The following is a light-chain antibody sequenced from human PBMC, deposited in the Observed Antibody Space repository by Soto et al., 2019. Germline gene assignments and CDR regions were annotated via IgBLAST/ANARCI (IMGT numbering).Light chain of an antibody. J-gene: IGLJ1*01. CDR2: DVT. CDR1: SSDVGGYNY. Sequence: QSVLTQPASVSGSPGQSITISCTGTSSDVGGYNYVSWYQQYPGKAPKVMIYDVTNRPSGVSNRFSGSRSGNTASLTISGLQAEDEADYYCCSFTTSSNYVFGTGTRSPS. CDR3: CSFTTSSNYV. V-gene: IGLV2-14*01.